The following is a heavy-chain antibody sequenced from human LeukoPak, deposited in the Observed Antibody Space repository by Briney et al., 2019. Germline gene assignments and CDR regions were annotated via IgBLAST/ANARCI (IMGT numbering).Heavy chain of an antibody. CDR2: ISRSGNTI. CDR1: GFTFSSYA. V-gene: IGHV3-11*04. Sequence: PGGSLRLSCAASGFTFSSYAMCWIRQAPGKGLEWVSYISRSGNTIYYADSVKGRFTISRDNAKNSLYLQMNSLRAEDTAVYYCARGGYQLLTFFDYWGQGTLVTVSS. D-gene: IGHD2-2*01. CDR3: ARGGYQLLTFFDY. J-gene: IGHJ4*02.